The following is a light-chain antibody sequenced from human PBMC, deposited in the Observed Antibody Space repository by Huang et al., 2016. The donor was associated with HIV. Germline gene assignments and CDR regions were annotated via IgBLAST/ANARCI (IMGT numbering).Light chain of an antibody. CDR1: QSVSSF. CDR3: QQRTNWPALT. CDR2: DTP. Sequence: EIVLTQSPATLSLSPGERATLSCRASQSVSSFLAWYQQKPGQAPRLFIYDTPNRAPGIQARFSGSGSGTDFTLTISSLEPEDFAVYYCQQRTNWPALTFGGGTKVETK. J-gene: IGKJ4*01. V-gene: IGKV3-11*01.